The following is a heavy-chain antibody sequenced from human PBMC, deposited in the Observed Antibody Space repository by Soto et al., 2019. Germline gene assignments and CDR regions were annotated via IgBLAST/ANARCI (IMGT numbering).Heavy chain of an antibody. CDR3: ARAGDFYSSSWYRD. Sequence: EVQLVESGGGLVKPGGSLRLSCAASGFTFSSYRMNWVRQAPGKGLEWVSSISSSSSYIYYADSVKGRFTISRDNAKNSLYLQMNSLRAEDTAVYYCARAGDFYSSSWYRDWCQGTLVTVSS. J-gene: IGHJ4*02. CDR1: GFTFSSYR. D-gene: IGHD6-13*01. CDR2: ISSSSSYI. V-gene: IGHV3-21*01.